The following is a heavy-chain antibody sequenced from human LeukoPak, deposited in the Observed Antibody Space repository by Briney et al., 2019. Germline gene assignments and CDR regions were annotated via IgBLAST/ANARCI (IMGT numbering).Heavy chain of an antibody. V-gene: IGHV4-39*07. Sequence: SETLSLTCTVSGGSISSSSYYWGWIRQPPGKGLEWIGSIYYSGSTYYNPSLKSRVTISVDTSKNQFSLKLSSVTAADTAVYYCARGYSIYYDSSGDAFDIWGQGTMVTVSS. CDR2: IYYSGST. CDR3: ARGYSIYYDSSGDAFDI. D-gene: IGHD3-22*01. J-gene: IGHJ3*02. CDR1: GGSISSSSYY.